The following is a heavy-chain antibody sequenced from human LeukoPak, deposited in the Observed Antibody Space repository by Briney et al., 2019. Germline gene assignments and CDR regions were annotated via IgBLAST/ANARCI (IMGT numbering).Heavy chain of an antibody. J-gene: IGHJ4*02. V-gene: IGHV5-51*01. D-gene: IGHD1/OR15-1a*01. CDR1: GYTFTNYW. CDR3: ATSESQTKYGY. Sequence: ESLKTPFKCPGYTFTNYWIDLVREIPRKGLEWIWVIYPRDSDTRYSPSLKGQVTISADKSINTASLKWSSLRASDTAMYYCATSESQTKYGYWGQGTLVTVPS. CDR2: IYPRDSDT.